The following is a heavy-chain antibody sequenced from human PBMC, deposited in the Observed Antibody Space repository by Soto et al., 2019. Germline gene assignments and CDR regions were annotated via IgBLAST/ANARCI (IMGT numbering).Heavy chain of an antibody. J-gene: IGHJ4*02. V-gene: IGHV1-69*13. CDR1: GGAFSSYA. Sequence: SVKVSCNASGGAFSSYAIIWVRQAPGQGLEWMGGIIPIFGTANYAQKFQGRVTITADESTSTAYMELSSLRSEDTAVYYCAVGRDDYFDYWGQGTLVTVSS. CDR3: AVGRDDYFDY. CDR2: IIPIFGTA.